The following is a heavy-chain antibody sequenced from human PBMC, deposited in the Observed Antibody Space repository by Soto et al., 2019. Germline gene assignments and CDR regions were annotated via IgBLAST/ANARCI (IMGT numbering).Heavy chain of an antibody. J-gene: IGHJ4*02. CDR1: GGSISSGGYC. D-gene: IGHD3-10*01. Sequence: QAQLQESGPGLVKPSQTLSLTCTVSGGSISSGGYCWSWIRQHPGKGLEWIGYIYHSGSTYNNPALNRRVTISLDMSKNQFSLKLRSVTAADTAVYYCAREDQRRGDWVLWGQGTLISVFS. CDR2: IYHSGST. CDR3: AREDQRRGDWVL. V-gene: IGHV4-31*03.